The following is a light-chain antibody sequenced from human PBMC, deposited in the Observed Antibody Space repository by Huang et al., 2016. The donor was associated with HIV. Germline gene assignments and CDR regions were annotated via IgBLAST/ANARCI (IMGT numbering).Light chain of an antibody. V-gene: IGKV1-NL1*01. CDR2: AAS. Sequence: DIQMTQSPSSLSASVGDRVTITCRASQGISDSLALFQQKPGRPPKLLLYAASTLESGVPSRFSGSGSGTDHTLTISGLQPEDLGTYYCQQYFDTIVTFGGGTKVEIK. J-gene: IGKJ4*01. CDR1: QGISDS. CDR3: QQYFDTIVT.